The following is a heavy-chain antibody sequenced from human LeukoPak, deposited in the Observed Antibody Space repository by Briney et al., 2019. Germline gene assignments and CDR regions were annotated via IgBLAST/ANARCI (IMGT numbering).Heavy chain of an antibody. CDR3: ARDRGGAAAGTQFNTPPPYYYYYGMDV. V-gene: IGHV3-11*01. CDR2: ISSSGSTI. Sequence: GGSLRLSCAASGFTYSDYYMSWIRQAPGKGLEWVSYISSSGSTIYYADSVKGRFTISRDNAKNSLYLQMNSLRAEDTAVYYCARDRGGAAAGTQFNTPPPYYYYYGMDVWGQGTTVTVSS. D-gene: IGHD6-13*01. CDR1: GFTYSDYY. J-gene: IGHJ6*02.